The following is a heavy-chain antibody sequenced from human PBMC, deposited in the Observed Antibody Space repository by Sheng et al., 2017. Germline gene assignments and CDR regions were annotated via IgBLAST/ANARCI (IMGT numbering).Heavy chain of an antibody. CDR3: AKGIAAAASGYYYYGMDV. CDR1: GFTFSSYA. CDR2: ISGSGGST. D-gene: IGHD6-13*01. J-gene: IGHJ6*02. Sequence: EVQLLESGGGLVQPGWSLRLSCAASGFTFSSYAMSWVRQAPGKGLEWVSAISGSGGSTYYADSVKGRFTISRDNSKNTLYLQMNSLRAEDTAVYYCAKGIAAAASGYYYYGMDVWGQGTTVTV. V-gene: IGHV3-23*01.